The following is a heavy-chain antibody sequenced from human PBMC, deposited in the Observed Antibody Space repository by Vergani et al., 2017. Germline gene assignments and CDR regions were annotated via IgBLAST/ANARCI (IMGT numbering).Heavy chain of an antibody. CDR2: IRSDESRR. V-gene: IGHV3-30*02. CDR1: GFTFNSYG. D-gene: IGHD6-13*01. J-gene: IGHJ4*02. Sequence: QVQLVESGGGVVQPGGSLRLSCAASGFTFNSYGMHWVRQAPGKGLEWVASIRSDESRRYYGDSMEGPFTISRDNSKNMLYLQMNSLRVEDTAIYYCAKDDSSSERFLDSWGQGSLVTVSS. CDR3: AKDDSSSERFLDS.